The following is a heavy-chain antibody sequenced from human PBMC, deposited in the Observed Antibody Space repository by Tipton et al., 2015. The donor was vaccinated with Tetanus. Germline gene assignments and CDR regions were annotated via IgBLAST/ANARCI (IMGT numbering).Heavy chain of an antibody. D-gene: IGHD4-17*01. V-gene: IGHV1-69*09. J-gene: IGHJ4*02. CDR1: GGTFSSYA. CDR2: IIPILGIA. Sequence: QLVQSGAEVKKPGSSVKVSCKASGGTFSSYAISWVRQAPGQGLEWMGRIIPILGIANYAQKFQGRVTITADKSTSTAYMELSSLRSEDTAVYYCARGVEYGDYVSDYWGQGTLVTVSS. CDR3: ARGVEYGDYVSDY.